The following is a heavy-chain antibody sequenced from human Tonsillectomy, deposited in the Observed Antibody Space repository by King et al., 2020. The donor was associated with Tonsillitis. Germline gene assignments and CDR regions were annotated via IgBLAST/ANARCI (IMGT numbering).Heavy chain of an antibody. J-gene: IGHJ3*02. V-gene: IGHV5-51*01. CDR1: GYSFTNYW. Sequence: VQLVESGAEVRKPGESLKISCKGSGYSFTNYWIGWVRQMPGKGLKWMGIIYPGDSDTRYSPSFKGQVTISADKSISTASLQWSSLRASDTAMYYCARRGSDAFDIWGQGTMVTVSS. D-gene: IGHD1-26*01. CDR2: IYPGDSDT. CDR3: ARRGSDAFDI.